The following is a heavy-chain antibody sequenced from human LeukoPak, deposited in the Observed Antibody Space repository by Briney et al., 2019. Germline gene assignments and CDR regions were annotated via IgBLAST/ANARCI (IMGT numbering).Heavy chain of an antibody. Sequence: SETLSLTCTVSGGSISSSVYYWGWIRQPPGKGLEWIGSIYYSGGTYYNPSLKSRVTISVDTSKNHFSLKLSSLTAADTAAYYCARHNSGSYPTATNWFDPWGQGTLVTVSS. D-gene: IGHD1-26*01. CDR1: GGSISSSVYY. CDR3: ARHNSGSYPTATNWFDP. CDR2: IYYSGGT. V-gene: IGHV4-39*02. J-gene: IGHJ5*02.